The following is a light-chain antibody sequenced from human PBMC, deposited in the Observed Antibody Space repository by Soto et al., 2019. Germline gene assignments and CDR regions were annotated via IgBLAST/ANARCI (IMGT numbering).Light chain of an antibody. CDR1: QSIISY. CDR3: QQSYSSPRT. Sequence: DIQMTQSPSSLSASVGDRVTITCQSSQSIISYLNWYQQKVGKAPQLLIYAASSLQSGVPPRFSGSGSGTDFILSISSLQPEDSAIYYCQQSYSSPRTFGQGTKLEI. J-gene: IGKJ2*01. V-gene: IGKV1-39*01. CDR2: AAS.